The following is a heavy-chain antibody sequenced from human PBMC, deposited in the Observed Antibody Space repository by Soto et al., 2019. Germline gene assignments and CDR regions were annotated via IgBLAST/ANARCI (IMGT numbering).Heavy chain of an antibody. V-gene: IGHV3-9*01. J-gene: IGHJ4*02. D-gene: IGHD6-6*01. CDR3: AKAAEYSSSSGIFDY. CDR2: ISWNSGSI. Sequence: SLRLSCAASGFTFDDYAMHWVRQAPGKGLEWVSGISWNSGSIGYADSVKGRFTISRDNAKNSLYLQMNSLRAEDTASYYCAKAAEYSSSSGIFDYWGQGTLVTVSS. CDR1: GFTFDDYA.